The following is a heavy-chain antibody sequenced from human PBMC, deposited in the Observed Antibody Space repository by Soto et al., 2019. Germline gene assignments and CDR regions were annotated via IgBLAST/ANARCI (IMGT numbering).Heavy chain of an antibody. CDR2: ISYLGDT. CDR1: GASMSSSAHY. Sequence: PSETLSLTCTVSGASMSSSAHYWSWVRQHPGKGLEWIGYISYLGDTYYNHPLRSRVTISVDTSKNQFSLKLNSVTAADTAVYYCARGQMNDFWATYYYYGMDVWGQGTTVTVSS. D-gene: IGHD3-3*01. J-gene: IGHJ6*02. V-gene: IGHV4-31*03. CDR3: ARGQMNDFWATYYYYGMDV.